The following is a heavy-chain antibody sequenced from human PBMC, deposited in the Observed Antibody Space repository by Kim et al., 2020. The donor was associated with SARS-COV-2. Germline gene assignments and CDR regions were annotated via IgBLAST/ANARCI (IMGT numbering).Heavy chain of an antibody. V-gene: IGHV1-69*13. J-gene: IGHJ6*02. CDR2: IIPIFGTA. D-gene: IGHD5-18*01. Sequence: SVKVSCKASGGTFSSYAISWVRQAPGQGLEWMGGIIPIFGTANYAQKFQGRVTITADESTSTAYMELSSLRSEDTAVYYCARVDTAMVYYYYGMDVWGQGTTVTVSS. CDR3: ARVDTAMVYYYYGMDV. CDR1: GGTFSSYA.